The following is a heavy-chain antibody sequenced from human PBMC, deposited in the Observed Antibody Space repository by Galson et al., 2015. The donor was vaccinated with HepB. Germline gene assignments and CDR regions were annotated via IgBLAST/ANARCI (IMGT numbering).Heavy chain of an antibody. V-gene: IGHV3-23*01. CDR3: VKARVRGVTAGDY. CDR2: ITGSSDST. Sequence: SLRLSCAASGFSFSNYAMSWVRQAPGKGLEWVSAITGSSDSTNYADSVKGRFTISRDNSKNTLYLQMNSLSAEDTAVYYCVKARVRGVTAGDYWGQGTLVTVSS. J-gene: IGHJ4*02. CDR1: GFSFSNYA. D-gene: IGHD3-10*01.